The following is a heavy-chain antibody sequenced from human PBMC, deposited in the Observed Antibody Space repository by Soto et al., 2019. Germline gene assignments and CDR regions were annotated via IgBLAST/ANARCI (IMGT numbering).Heavy chain of an antibody. D-gene: IGHD3-10*01. CDR2: IYYSGSN. V-gene: IGHV4-61*01. Sequence: PSETLSLTCTVSGGSVSSGSYYWSWIRQPPGKGLEWIGYIYYSGSNNFNPSLKRRVTISVDTSKNQFSLKLSSVIAADTAVYYCVIRYGGYYNRWGQGTLVTVSS. CDR3: VIRYGGYYNR. CDR1: GGSVSSGSYY. J-gene: IGHJ4*02.